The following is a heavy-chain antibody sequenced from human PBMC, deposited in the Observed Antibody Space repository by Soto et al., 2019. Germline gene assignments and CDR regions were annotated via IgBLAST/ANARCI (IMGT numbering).Heavy chain of an antibody. CDR2: ISYDGSNK. D-gene: IGHD6-13*01. Sequence: PGGSLRLSCAASGFTFSSYGMHWVRQAPGKGLEWVAVISYDGSNKYYADSVKGRFTISRDNSKNTLYLQMNSLRAEDTAVYYCAKCGRARSWYLDYWGQGTLVTVSS. J-gene: IGHJ4*02. CDR3: AKCGRARSWYLDY. CDR1: GFTFSSYG. V-gene: IGHV3-30*18.